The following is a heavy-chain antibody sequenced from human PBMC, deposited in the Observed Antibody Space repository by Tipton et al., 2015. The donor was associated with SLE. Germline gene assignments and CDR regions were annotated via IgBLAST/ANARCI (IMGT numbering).Heavy chain of an antibody. D-gene: IGHD4-17*01. Sequence: LSSYGIHWVRQAPGKGLEWVAVIWYDGSNKYYADSVKGRFTISRDNSKNTLYLQMSSLRVEDTAVYYCASDDYDKTGTDYWGQGTLVTVSS. CDR1: LSSYG. J-gene: IGHJ4*02. CDR2: IWYDGSNK. V-gene: IGHV3-33*01. CDR3: ASDDYDKTGTDY.